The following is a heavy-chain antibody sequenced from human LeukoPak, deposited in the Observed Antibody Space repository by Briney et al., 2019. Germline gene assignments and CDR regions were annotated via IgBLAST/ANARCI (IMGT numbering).Heavy chain of an antibody. J-gene: IGHJ5*02. V-gene: IGHV4-4*07. D-gene: IGHD3-3*01. CDR1: GASIRRDW. CDR3: ARDYDFWSGPFDP. CDR2: IYTSGST. Sequence: SETLSLTCAVSGASIRRDWWSWVRQPPGKGLEWIGRIYTSGSTNYNPSLKSRVTMSVDTSKNQFSLKLSSVTAADTAVYYCARDYDFWSGPFDPWGQGTLVTVSS.